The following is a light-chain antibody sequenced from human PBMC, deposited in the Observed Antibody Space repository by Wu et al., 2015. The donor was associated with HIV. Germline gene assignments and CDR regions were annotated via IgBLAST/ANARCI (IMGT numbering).Light chain of an antibody. V-gene: IGKV1-17*01. Sequence: DIQMTQSPSSLSVSVGDRVTITCRASQNIENYLNWYQQKLGKAPKLLIYAVSTLQGGVPSRFSGSGSGTEFTLTISSLQPDDFATYYCQQYNSYSRGTFGQGTKVEIK. CDR1: QNIENY. J-gene: IGKJ1*01. CDR2: AVS. CDR3: QQYNSYSRGT.